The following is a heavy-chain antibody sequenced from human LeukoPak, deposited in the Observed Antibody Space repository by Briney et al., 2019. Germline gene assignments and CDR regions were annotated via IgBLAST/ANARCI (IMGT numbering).Heavy chain of an antibody. V-gene: IGHV3-7*01. D-gene: IGHD2-21*02. J-gene: IGHJ4*02. CDR1: GFTFSSYW. CDR3: AREGVTDFDY. Sequence: PGGSLRLSCAASGFTFSSYWMNWVRQAPGKGLEWVANIKQDGSEKFYVDSVKGRFTISRDNAKDSLYLQMNSLRAEDTAVYYCAREGVTDFDYWGQGTLVTVSS. CDR2: IKQDGSEK.